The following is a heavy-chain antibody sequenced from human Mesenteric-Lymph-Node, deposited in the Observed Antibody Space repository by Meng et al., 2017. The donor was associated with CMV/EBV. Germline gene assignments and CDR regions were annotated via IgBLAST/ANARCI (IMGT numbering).Heavy chain of an antibody. CDR3: ARGLGYCSGGSCATIVFFDY. J-gene: IGHJ4*02. CDR1: GFTFDDYG. CDR2: INWNGGST. V-gene: IGHV3-20*01. D-gene: IGHD2-15*01. Sequence: GESLKISCAASGFTFDDYGMTWVRQAPGKGLEWVSGINWNGGSTGYADSVKGRFTISRDNAKNSLYLQMNSLRAEDTALYHCARGLGYCSGGSCATIVFFDYWGQGTLVTVSS.